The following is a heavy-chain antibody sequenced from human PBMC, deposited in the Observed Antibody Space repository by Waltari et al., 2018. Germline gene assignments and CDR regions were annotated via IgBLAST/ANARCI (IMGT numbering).Heavy chain of an antibody. CDR3: AKDGEATVASTIYYYYMDV. D-gene: IGHD2-21*01. J-gene: IGHJ6*03. CDR2: ISFDGNNK. CDR1: GFSFFSYG. V-gene: IGHV3-30*18. Sequence: QVQLVESGGGVVQPGRSLVLSCAASGFSFFSYGMHWVRQAPGKGLEWVAFISFDGNNKYYADSVKGRFTISRDNSKNTVYLQMNSLRADDTAVYYCAKDGEATVASTIYYYYMDVWGKGTTVTFS.